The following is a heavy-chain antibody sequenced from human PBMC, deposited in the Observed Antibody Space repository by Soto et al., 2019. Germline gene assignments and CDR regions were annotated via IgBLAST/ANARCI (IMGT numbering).Heavy chain of an antibody. J-gene: IGHJ6*02. CDR1: GFIFRSYG. D-gene: IGHD2-15*01. CDR3: AKDHGGGYYYGMDV. Sequence: QVQLVESGGGVVQPGRSLRLSCAASGFIFRSYGMHWVRQAPGKGLEWVAVISYDGSNKYYADSVKGRFTISRDNSKNTLYLQMNSLRAEDTAVYYCAKDHGGGYYYGMDVWGQGTAVTVS. V-gene: IGHV3-30*18. CDR2: ISYDGSNK.